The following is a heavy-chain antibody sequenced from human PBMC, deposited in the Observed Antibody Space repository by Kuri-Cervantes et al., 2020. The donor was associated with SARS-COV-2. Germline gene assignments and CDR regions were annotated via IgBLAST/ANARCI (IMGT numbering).Heavy chain of an antibody. CDR2: INHSGST. J-gene: IGHJ4*02. D-gene: IGHD3-10*01. V-gene: IGHV4-34*01. Sequence: SETLSLTCAVYGGSFSGYYWSWIRQPPGKGLEWIGEINHSGSTNYNPSLKSRVTISVDTSKNQFSLKLSSVTAADTAVYYCARGIRITMVQVHPFFDYWGQGTLVTVSS. CDR3: ARGIRITMVQVHPFFDY. CDR1: GGSFSGYY.